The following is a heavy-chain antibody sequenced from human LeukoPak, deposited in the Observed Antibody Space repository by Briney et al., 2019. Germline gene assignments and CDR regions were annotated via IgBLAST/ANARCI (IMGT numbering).Heavy chain of an antibody. D-gene: IGHD2-2*02. CDR3: ARAFVVPAAIQPVGYWFDP. CDR1: GGSISSGSYY. J-gene: IGHJ5*02. Sequence: PSQTLSLTCTVSGGSISSGSYYWSWIRQPAGKGLEWIGRIYTSGSTNYNPSLKSRVTISVDTSKNQFSLKLSSVTAADTAVYYCARAFVVPAAIQPVGYWFDPWGQGTLVTVSS. V-gene: IGHV4-61*02. CDR2: IYTSGST.